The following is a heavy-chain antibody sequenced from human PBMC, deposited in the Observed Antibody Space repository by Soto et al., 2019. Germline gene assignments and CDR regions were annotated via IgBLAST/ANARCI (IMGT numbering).Heavy chain of an antibody. D-gene: IGHD3-22*01. CDR2: IWSDGSNK. Sequence: QVQLVESGGGVVQRGRSLRLSCAASGFTFSSYGMHWVRQAPGKGLEWVAVIWSDGSNKYYADSVKGRFTISRDNSKNTLYLQMNSLIAEDTAVYYCARYYYDSSGYYPLWGQGTLVTVSS. CDR1: GFTFSSYG. CDR3: ARYYYDSSGYYPL. V-gene: IGHV3-33*01. J-gene: IGHJ4*02.